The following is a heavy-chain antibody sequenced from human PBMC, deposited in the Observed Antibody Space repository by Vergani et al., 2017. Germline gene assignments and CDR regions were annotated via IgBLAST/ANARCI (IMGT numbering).Heavy chain of an antibody. D-gene: IGHD2-2*01. CDR2: ISYYGTQK. V-gene: IGHV3-30*18. J-gene: IGHJ3*01. CDR3: AKVCGSTSCPYGGGAFDV. Sequence: QVHLVESGGGVVQPGRSLRLSCVVSGFTSSYYSMHWVRQAPGKGLEWVAVISYYGTQKYYADSVKGRFTISRDNSKNTLYLQMTDLRAEDTATYYCAKVCGSTSCPYGGGAFDVWGHATMVTVSS. CDR1: GFTSSYYS.